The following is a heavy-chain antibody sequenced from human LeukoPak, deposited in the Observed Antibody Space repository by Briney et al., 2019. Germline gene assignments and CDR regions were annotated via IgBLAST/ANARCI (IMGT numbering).Heavy chain of an antibody. Sequence: PGGSLRLSCAASGFTFSSYEMNWVRQAPGKGLEWVSYISSSGSTIYYADSVKGRFTISRDNAKNSLYLQMNSLRAEDTAVYYCARGGARVVPAASEHYFDYWGQGTLVTVSS. V-gene: IGHV3-48*03. CDR1: GFTFSSYE. CDR2: ISSSGSTI. D-gene: IGHD2-2*01. CDR3: ARGGARVVPAASEHYFDY. J-gene: IGHJ4*02.